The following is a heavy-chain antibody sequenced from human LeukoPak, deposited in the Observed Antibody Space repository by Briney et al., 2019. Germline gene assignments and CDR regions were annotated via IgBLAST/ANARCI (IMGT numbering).Heavy chain of an antibody. Sequence: KPSETLSLTCAVYGGSFSGYYWSWIRQPPGKGLEWIGEINHSGSTNYNPSLKSRVTISVDTSKNQFSLKLSSVTAADTAVYCCARGSRQQLVRSDYFDYWGQGTLVTVSS. CDR1: GGSFSGYY. V-gene: IGHV4-34*01. CDR2: INHSGST. J-gene: IGHJ4*02. D-gene: IGHD6-13*01. CDR3: ARGSRQQLVRSDYFDY.